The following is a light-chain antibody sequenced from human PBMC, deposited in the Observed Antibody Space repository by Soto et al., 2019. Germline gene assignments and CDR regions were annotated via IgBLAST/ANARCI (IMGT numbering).Light chain of an antibody. CDR3: QQRSKSPLT. Sequence: EIVLTQSPGTLSVSPGERATLSCRASQSVSSNLAWYQQKPGQAPRLLIYGASTRATGIPARFSGSGSGTDFTLTISSLEPEDFAVYYCQQRSKSPLTFGGGTKVDIK. J-gene: IGKJ4*01. V-gene: IGKV3-11*01. CDR1: QSVSSN. CDR2: GAS.